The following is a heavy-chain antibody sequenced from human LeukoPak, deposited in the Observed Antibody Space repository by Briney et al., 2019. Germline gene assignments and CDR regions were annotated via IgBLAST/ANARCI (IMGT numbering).Heavy chain of an antibody. CDR3: ARGSLEAVAGTGESDY. V-gene: IGHV1-8*02. D-gene: IGHD6-19*01. Sequence: ASVKVSCKASGGTFSSYAISWVRQAPGQGLEWMGWMNPNSGNTGYAQKFQGRVTMTRNTSISTAYMELSSLRSEDTAVYYCARGSLEAVAGTGESDYWGQGTLVTVSS. CDR2: MNPNSGNT. J-gene: IGHJ4*02. CDR1: GGTFSSYA.